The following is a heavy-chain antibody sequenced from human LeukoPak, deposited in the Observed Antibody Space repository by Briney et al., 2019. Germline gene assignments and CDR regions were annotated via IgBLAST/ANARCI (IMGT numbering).Heavy chain of an antibody. Sequence: GGSLRLSRAASGFTFSSYAMSWVRQAPGKGLEWVSAISGSGGSTYYADSVKGRFTISRDNSKNTLYLQMSSLRAEDTAVYYCAKDQGRRCGSGSSWFDPWGQGTLVTVSS. J-gene: IGHJ5*02. CDR2: ISGSGGST. D-gene: IGHD3-10*01. CDR3: AKDQGRRCGSGSSWFDP. CDR1: GFTFSSYA. V-gene: IGHV3-23*01.